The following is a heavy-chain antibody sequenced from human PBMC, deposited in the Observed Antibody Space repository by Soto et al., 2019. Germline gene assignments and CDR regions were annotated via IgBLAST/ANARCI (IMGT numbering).Heavy chain of an antibody. CDR2: IWYDGSNK. CDR1: GFTFSSYG. D-gene: IGHD5-18*01. J-gene: IGHJ4*01. Sequence: PGGSLRLSCAASGFTFSSYGMHWVRQAPGKGLEWLAVIWYDGSNKYYADSVKGRFTISRDNSKNTLYLQMNSLRAEDTAVYYCARDTAMASPQYYFDYWGLGTLVTVSS. CDR3: ARDTAMASPQYYFDY. V-gene: IGHV3-33*01.